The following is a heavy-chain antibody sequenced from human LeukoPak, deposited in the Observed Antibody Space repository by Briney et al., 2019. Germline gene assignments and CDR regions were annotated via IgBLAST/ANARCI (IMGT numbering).Heavy chain of an antibody. D-gene: IGHD2-2*01. Sequence: GGSLRLSCVASGFTVSNNHVSWVRQAPGKGLEWVSLIDNVGGTYYADSVKGRFTISRDNSKNTLSLQMNSLRAEDTAVYYCAKVNWCSASCADAWGQGTLVTVSS. J-gene: IGHJ4*02. CDR2: IDNVGGT. CDR3: AKVNWCSASCADA. CDR1: GFTVSNNH. V-gene: IGHV3-53*01.